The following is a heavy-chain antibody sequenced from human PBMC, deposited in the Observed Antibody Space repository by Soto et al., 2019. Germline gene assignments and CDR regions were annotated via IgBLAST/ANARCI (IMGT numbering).Heavy chain of an antibody. CDR2: IYYSGST. CDR1: GGSISSSSYY. CDR3: ASMTTVTTLGC. V-gene: IGHV4-39*01. Sequence: SETLSLTCTVSGGSISSSSYYWGWIRQPPGKGLEWIGSIYYSGSTYYNPSLKSRVTISVDTSKNQFSLKLSSVTAADTAVYYCASMTTVTTLGCWGQGTLVTVSS. J-gene: IGHJ4*02. D-gene: IGHD4-17*01.